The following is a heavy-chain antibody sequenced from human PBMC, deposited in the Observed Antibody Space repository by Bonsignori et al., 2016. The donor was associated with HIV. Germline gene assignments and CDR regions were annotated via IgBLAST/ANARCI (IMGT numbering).Heavy chain of an antibody. D-gene: IGHD4/OR15-4a*01. V-gene: IGHV1-69*01. J-gene: IGHJ3*02. CDR3: ARVPSSMVNAFDI. CDR2: IIPIFGTA. Sequence: WMRQAPGQGLEWMGGIIPIFGTANYAQKFQGRVTITADESTSTAYMELSSLRSEDTAVYYCARVPSSMVNAFDIWGPRDNGHRLL.